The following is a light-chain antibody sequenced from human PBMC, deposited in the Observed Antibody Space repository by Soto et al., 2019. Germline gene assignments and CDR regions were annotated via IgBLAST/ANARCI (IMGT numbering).Light chain of an antibody. CDR1: SSNIGSNY. V-gene: IGLV1-47*01. CDR3: ASWDDSLNGPL. CDR2: RNN. Sequence: QSVLTQPPSASGTPGQRVNISCSGSSSNIGSNYVYWYRQFPGTAPKLLIQRNNQRPSGVPARFSGSKSGTSASLAISGLQSEDEADYYCASWDDSLNGPLFGGGTKVTVL. J-gene: IGLJ3*02.